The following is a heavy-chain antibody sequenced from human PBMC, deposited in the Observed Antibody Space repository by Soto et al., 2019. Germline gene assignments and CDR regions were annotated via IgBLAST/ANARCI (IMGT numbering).Heavy chain of an antibody. CDR2: ISGSGGST. D-gene: IGHD3-22*01. J-gene: IGHJ3*01. CDR3: AKGAYYYDSSGYYLEAFDF. Sequence: PGGSLRLSCAASGFTFSSYAMSWVRQAPGKGLEWVSAISGSGGSTYYADSVKGRFTISRDNSKNTLYLQMNSLRAEDTAVYYCAKGAYYYDSSGYYLEAFDFWGQGTMVTVSS. CDR1: GFTFSSYA. V-gene: IGHV3-23*01.